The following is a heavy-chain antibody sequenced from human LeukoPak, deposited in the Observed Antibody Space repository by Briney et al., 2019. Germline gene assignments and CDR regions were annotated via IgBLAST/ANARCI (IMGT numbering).Heavy chain of an antibody. J-gene: IGHJ6*03. CDR3: ARGGPHIVVVPAISYYYYMDV. D-gene: IGHD2-2*01. CDR2: INHSGST. Sequence: SETLSLTCAVYGGSFSGYYLSWIRQPPGKGLEWIGEINHSGSTNYNPSLKSRVTISVDTSKNQFSLKLSSVTAADTAVYYCARGGPHIVVVPAISYYYYMDVWGKGTTVTVSS. CDR1: GGSFSGYY. V-gene: IGHV4-34*01.